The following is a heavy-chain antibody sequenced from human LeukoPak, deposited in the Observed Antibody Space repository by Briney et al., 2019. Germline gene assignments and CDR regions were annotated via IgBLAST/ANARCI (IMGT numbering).Heavy chain of an antibody. J-gene: IGHJ4*02. Sequence: SETLSLTCTVSGGSISSYYWSWIRQPPGKGVEWIGFIYDSGSTNYNSSLKSRVTISVDTSKNQFSLKLSSVTAADTAVYYCARGGIIVGVDYWGLGTLVTVSS. CDR3: ARGGIIVGVDY. CDR1: GGSISSYY. V-gene: IGHV4-59*01. D-gene: IGHD1-26*01. CDR2: IYDSGST.